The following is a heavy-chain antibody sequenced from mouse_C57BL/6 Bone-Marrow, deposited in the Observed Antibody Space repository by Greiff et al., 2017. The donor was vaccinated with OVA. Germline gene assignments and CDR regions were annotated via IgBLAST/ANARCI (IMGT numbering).Heavy chain of an antibody. V-gene: IGHV1-54*01. D-gene: IGHD1-1*01. CDR3: ARPLYYYGYWYFDV. CDR2: INPGSGGT. CDR1: GYAFTNYL. J-gene: IGHJ1*03. Sequence: VQLQQSGAELVRPGTSVKVSCKASGYAFTNYLIEWVKQRPGQGLEWIGVINPGSGGTNYNEKFKGKATLTADKSSSTAYMQLSSLTSEDSAVYFCARPLYYYGYWYFDVWGTGTTVTVSS.